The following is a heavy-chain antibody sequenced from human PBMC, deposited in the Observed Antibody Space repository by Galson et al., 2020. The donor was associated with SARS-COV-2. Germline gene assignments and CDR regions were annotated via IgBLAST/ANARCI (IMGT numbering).Heavy chain of an antibody. CDR2: IYTSGST. Sequence: SQTLSLTCTVSGGSISSYYWSWIRQPAGKGLEWIGRIYTSGSTNYNPSLKSRVTMSVDTSKNQFSLKLSSVTAADTAVYYCAREGALLWFGESYYYYYGMDVWGQGTTVTVSS. J-gene: IGHJ6*02. V-gene: IGHV4-4*07. CDR3: AREGALLWFGESYYYYYGMDV. D-gene: IGHD3-10*01. CDR1: GGSISSYY.